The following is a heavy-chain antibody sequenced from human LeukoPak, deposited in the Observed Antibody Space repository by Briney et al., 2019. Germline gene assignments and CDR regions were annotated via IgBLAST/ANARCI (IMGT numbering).Heavy chain of an antibody. Sequence: GASVKVSCKASGYTFISYAMNWARQAPGQGLEWMGWINTETGNPTYAQGFTGQFVFSVDTSVNTAYLQISSLRTEDTAVYYCARGGYYGGSGTYGFFDYWGQGSLVTVSS. D-gene: IGHD3-10*01. CDR3: ARGGYYGGSGTYGFFDY. V-gene: IGHV7-4-1*02. J-gene: IGHJ4*02. CDR1: GYTFISYA. CDR2: INTETGNP.